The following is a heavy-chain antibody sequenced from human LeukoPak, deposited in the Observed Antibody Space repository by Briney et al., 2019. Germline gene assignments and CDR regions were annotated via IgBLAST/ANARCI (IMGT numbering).Heavy chain of an antibody. CDR2: IKQDGSVR. Sequence: GGSLRLSCVGSGFTFSSYWMSWVRQAPGRGLEWVANIKQDGSVRYYVDSVKGRFTTSRDSAKNSLYLQMNSLRADDTAVYYCARDGFVWDSGIDYGWFDSWGQGTLVTVSS. J-gene: IGHJ5*01. CDR1: GFTFSSYW. V-gene: IGHV3-7*05. CDR3: ARDGFVWDSGIDYGWFDS. D-gene: IGHD4-17*01.